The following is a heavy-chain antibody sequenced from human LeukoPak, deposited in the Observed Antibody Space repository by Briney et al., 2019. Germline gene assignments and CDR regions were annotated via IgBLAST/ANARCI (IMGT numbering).Heavy chain of an antibody. D-gene: IGHD3-22*01. CDR2: ISYSGST. V-gene: IGHV4-59*01. CDR3: ARAYYFDSSGYDDAFDI. CDR1: GGSISNYY. J-gene: IGHJ3*02. Sequence: NPSETLSLTCTISGGSISNYYWTWIRQPPGKGLEWIGFISYSGSTSYNPSLKSRVTISLDTSKNRFSLKLSSVTAADTAVYYCARAYYFDSSGYDDAFDIWGQGTMVTVSS.